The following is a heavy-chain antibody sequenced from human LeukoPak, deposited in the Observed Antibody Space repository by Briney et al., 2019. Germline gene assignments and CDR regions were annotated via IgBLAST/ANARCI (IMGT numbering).Heavy chain of an antibody. Sequence: ASVKVSCKASGYTITGYYMHWARQAPGQGLEWMGWINPNSGGTNYAQKFQGWVTMTRDTSISTAYMELSRLRSDDTAVYYCARAGYSYGPGAPNWFDPWGQGTLVTVSS. J-gene: IGHJ5*02. CDR2: INPNSGGT. D-gene: IGHD5-18*01. CDR3: ARAGYSYGPGAPNWFDP. V-gene: IGHV1-2*04. CDR1: GYTITGYY.